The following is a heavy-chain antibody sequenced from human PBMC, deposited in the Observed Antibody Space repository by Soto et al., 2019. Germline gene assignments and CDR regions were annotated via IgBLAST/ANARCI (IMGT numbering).Heavy chain of an antibody. CDR2: ISAYNGNT. Sequence: ASVKVSCKASGYTFTSYGISWVREAPGQGLEWMGWISAYNGNTKYAQKLQGRVTVTTDTSTSTAYMELRSLRSDDTAVYYCSRAHYDVLTGDYWGQGTLVTVSS. D-gene: IGHD3-9*01. V-gene: IGHV1-18*04. CDR1: GYTFTSYG. J-gene: IGHJ4*02. CDR3: SRAHYDVLTGDY.